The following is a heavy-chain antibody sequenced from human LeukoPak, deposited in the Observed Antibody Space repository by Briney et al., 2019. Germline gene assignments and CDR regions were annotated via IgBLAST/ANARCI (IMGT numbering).Heavy chain of an antibody. V-gene: IGHV3-23*01. J-gene: IGHJ4*02. CDR3: AKDNRRHYTSGPNPDSLH. CDR1: GFSFSSYV. Sequence: PGGSLRLSCAASGFSFSSYVMSWVRQAQGKGLEWVSAITGTSDSTYYADSVKGRFTISRDNAKNSLYLQMDSLRVEDTAFYYCAKDNRRHYTSGPNPDSLHWGQGALVTVSS. CDR2: ITGTSDST. D-gene: IGHD6-19*01.